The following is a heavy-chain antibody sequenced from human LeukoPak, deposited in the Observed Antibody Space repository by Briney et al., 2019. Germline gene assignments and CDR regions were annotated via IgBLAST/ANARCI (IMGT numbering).Heavy chain of an antibody. D-gene: IGHD3-16*01. CDR1: GFTVSSNH. CDR3: VTRLA. V-gene: IGHV3-53*01. Sequence: PGGSLRLSCAAPGFTVSSNHMSWVRQAPGKGLDWVSMIYSGGSTNYADSVKGRFTISRDSSKNTLYLQMNSLRAEDTAVYYCVTRLAWGQGTLVTVSS. CDR2: IYSGGST. J-gene: IGHJ5*02.